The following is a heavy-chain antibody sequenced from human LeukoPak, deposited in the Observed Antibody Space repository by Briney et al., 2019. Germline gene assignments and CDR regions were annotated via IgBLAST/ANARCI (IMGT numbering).Heavy chain of an antibody. CDR3: VEHRPSIAVAGDPFFVY. D-gene: IGHD6-19*01. V-gene: IGHV3-23*01. CDR1: GFTFSSYA. CDR2: ISGSGGST. J-gene: IGHJ4*02. Sequence: PGGSLRLSCAASGFTFSSYAMSWVRQAPGKGLEWVSAISGSGGSTYYADSVKGRFTISRDNSKNTLYLQMNSLRAEDTAVYYCVEHRPSIAVAGDPFFVYWVQGTLVTVSS.